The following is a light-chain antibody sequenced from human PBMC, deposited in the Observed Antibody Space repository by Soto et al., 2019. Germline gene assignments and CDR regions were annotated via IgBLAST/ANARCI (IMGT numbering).Light chain of an antibody. CDR3: QQRSVGPSVT. V-gene: IGKV3-11*01. CDR2: GAF. J-gene: IGKJ5*01. CDR1: PSVTNF. Sequence: ETVYSQAPSNLKRSQGQRATLSCRASPSVTNFLAWYQQKPGQAPRLLIYGAFNRATGIPARFSGSGSGTDCTLTISSVEPYDSAVHYRQQRSVGPSVTFGQGTRLDIK.